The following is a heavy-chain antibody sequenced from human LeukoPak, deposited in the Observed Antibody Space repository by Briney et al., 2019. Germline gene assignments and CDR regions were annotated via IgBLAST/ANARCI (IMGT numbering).Heavy chain of an antibody. Sequence: KDSQTLSLTCAISGDSVSSNSATWNWIWQSPSRGLEWLGRTYYRSKWYNDYAVSVKSRITINPDTSKNQFSLQLNSVTPEDTAVYYCARRTDDCNYLDYWGQGTLVTVSS. D-gene: IGHD1-7*01. J-gene: IGHJ4*02. CDR1: GDSVSSNSAT. CDR2: TYYRSKWYN. CDR3: ARRTDDCNYLDY. V-gene: IGHV6-1*01.